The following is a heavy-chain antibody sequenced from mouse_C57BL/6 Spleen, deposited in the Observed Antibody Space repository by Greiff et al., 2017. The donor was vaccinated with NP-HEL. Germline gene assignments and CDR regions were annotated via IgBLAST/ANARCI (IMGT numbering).Heavy chain of an antibody. Sequence: QVQLKQSGAELARPGASVKLSCKASGYTFTSYGISWVKQRTGQGLEWIGEIYPRSGNTYYNEKFKGKATLTADKSSSTAYMELRSLTSEDSAVYFCASQGDSSACFAYWGQGTLVTVSA. CDR1: GYTFTSYG. CDR3: ASQGDSSACFAY. CDR2: IYPRSGNT. D-gene: IGHD3-2*02. V-gene: IGHV1-81*01. J-gene: IGHJ3*01.